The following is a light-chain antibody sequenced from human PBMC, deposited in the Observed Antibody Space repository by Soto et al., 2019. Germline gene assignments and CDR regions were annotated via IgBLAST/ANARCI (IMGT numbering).Light chain of an antibody. Sequence: SSELTQPPSVSVAPGQTARISCGGSKIENKNVHWYQQKPGQAPVLVVFDDSDRPSGIPERFSGANSENTATLTISWVEAGDEADYYCQVWDSSSDHVVIGGGTKVTVL. CDR3: QVWDSSSDHVV. V-gene: IGLV3-21*02. CDR2: DDS. J-gene: IGLJ2*01. CDR1: KIENKN.